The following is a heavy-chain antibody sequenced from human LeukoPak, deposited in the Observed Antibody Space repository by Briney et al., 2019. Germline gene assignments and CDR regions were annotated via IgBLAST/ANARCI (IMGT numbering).Heavy chain of an antibody. V-gene: IGHV4-39*01. CDR3: ARGVTMIVVVIHDWYFDL. CDR2: IYYSGRT. J-gene: IGHJ2*01. Sequence: AETLSLTCTVSGGSISSSSYYWGWIRQPPGKGLEWIGNIYYSGRTYYNPSLKSRITISVDTPKNQFSLKLSSVTAADTAVYYCARGVTMIVVVIHDWYFDLWGRGTLVTVSS. D-gene: IGHD3-22*01. CDR1: GGSISSSSYY.